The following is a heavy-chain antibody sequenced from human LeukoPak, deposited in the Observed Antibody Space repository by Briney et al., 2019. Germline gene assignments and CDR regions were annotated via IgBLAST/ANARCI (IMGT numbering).Heavy chain of an antibody. CDR2: INNDGSST. J-gene: IGHJ4*02. Sequence: GGSLRLSCAASGFIFSDHWMHWVRQAPGKGLVWLSRINNDGSSTIYADSVKGRFTFSRDNAENTLFLEMSSLRVEDTAVYYCAKDGGSYSADYWGQGTLVTVSS. V-gene: IGHV3-74*01. CDR1: GFIFSDHW. CDR3: AKDGGSYSADY. D-gene: IGHD3-10*01.